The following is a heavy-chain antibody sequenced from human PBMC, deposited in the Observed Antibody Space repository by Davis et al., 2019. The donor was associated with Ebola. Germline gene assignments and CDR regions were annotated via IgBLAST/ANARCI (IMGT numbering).Heavy chain of an antibody. Sequence: ASVKVSCKASGYTFTSYGNSRVRHAPGQGLEWMGWISAYTGNTNYAQKLQGRVIMTTDTSTSTAYMELRSLRSDDTAVYYCARDLRRAAAGKDHYYYYGMGIWGQGTTVTVSS. CDR2: ISAYTGNT. CDR3: ARDLRRAAAGKDHYYYYGMGI. V-gene: IGHV1-18*04. CDR1: GYTFTSYG. D-gene: IGHD6-13*01. J-gene: IGHJ6*02.